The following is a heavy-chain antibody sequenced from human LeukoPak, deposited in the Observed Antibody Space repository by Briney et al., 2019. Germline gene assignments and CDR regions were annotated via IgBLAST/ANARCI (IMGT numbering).Heavy chain of an antibody. V-gene: IGHV3-48*03. CDR1: GFTFSSYE. J-gene: IGHJ3*02. D-gene: IGHD3-10*01. CDR3: ARDQGGSGSYYIVNAFDI. CDR2: ISSSGGTI. Sequence: GGSLRLSCAASGFTFSSYEMNWVRQAPGKGLEWVSYISSSGGTIYYADSVKGRFTISRDNAKNSLYLQMNSLRAEDTAVYYCARDQGGSGSYYIVNAFDIWGQGTMVTVSS.